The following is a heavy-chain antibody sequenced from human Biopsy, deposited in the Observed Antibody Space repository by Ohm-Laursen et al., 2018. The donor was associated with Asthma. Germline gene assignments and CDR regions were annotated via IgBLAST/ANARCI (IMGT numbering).Heavy chain of an antibody. J-gene: IGHJ4*02. V-gene: IGHV3-33*01. D-gene: IGHD6-6*01. Sequence: RSLRLSCAASGFPFSHYGMHWVRQAPGKGLEWVAVIWSDGIKKYYVEPVKGRFTISRDNSKNTLYLQMNSLRAEDTAVYYCARAISSSWWAVEYWGQGTLVTVSS. CDR3: ARAISSSWWAVEY. CDR1: GFPFSHYG. CDR2: IWSDGIKK.